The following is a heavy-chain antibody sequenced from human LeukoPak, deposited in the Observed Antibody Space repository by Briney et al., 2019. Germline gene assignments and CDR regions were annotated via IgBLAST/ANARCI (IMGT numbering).Heavy chain of an antibody. V-gene: IGHV3-30*04. Sequence: GGSLRLSCAASGFSFSSYAMHWVRQAPGKGLEWVAVISYDGSNKYYADSVKGRFTIARDNSKNTLYLQMSSLRAEDTAVYYCTRARRWLQLDFDSWGQGTLVTVSS. D-gene: IGHD5-24*01. J-gene: IGHJ4*02. CDR3: TRARRWLQLDFDS. CDR1: GFSFSSYA. CDR2: ISYDGSNK.